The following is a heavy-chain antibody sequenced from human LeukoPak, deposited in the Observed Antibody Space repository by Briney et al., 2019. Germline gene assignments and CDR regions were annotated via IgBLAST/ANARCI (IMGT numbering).Heavy chain of an antibody. CDR2: IKHDGSAQ. CDR1: GFTFSCYW. V-gene: IGHV3-7*01. J-gene: IGHJ4*02. CDR3: ARVIVLVPGASDHFDY. D-gene: IGHD2-2*01. Sequence: GGSLRLSCVASGFTFSCYWMMWARQSPGKGLEWVANIKHDGSAQYYGDSVKGRFTISRDNAKNSLYLQMNSLRAEDTAVYYCARVIVLVPGASDHFDYWGQGTLATVHS.